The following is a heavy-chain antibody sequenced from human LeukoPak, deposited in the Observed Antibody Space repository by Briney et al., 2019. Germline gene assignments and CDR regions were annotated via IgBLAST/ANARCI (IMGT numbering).Heavy chain of an antibody. CDR2: IKSKTDGGTT. D-gene: IGHD2-8*01. V-gene: IGHV3-15*01. Sequence: GGSLRLSCAASGFTFSNAWMSWVRQAPGKGLEWVGRIKSKTDGGTTDYAAPVKGRFTISRDDSKNTLYLQMNSLKTEDTAVYYCTTDVTYCTNGVCYYYNYGMDVWGQGTTVTVSS. CDR1: GFTFSNAW. J-gene: IGHJ6*02. CDR3: TTDVTYCTNGVCYYYNYGMDV.